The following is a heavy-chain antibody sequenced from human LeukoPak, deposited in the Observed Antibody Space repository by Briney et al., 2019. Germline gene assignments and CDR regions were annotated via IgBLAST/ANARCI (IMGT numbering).Heavy chain of an antibody. V-gene: IGHV4-34*01. D-gene: IGHD3-10*01. CDR2: INHSGST. CDR1: SESFSGYY. CDR3: ARGPPILNYYVSGSYYNY. J-gene: IGHJ4*02. Sequence: PSETLSLTCAVYSESFSGYYWSWIRQPPGKGLEWIGEINHSGSTDYNPSLKSRVTISVDTSKNQFSLKLRSVTAADTAMYYCARGPPILNYYVSGSYYNYWGQGTLVTVSS.